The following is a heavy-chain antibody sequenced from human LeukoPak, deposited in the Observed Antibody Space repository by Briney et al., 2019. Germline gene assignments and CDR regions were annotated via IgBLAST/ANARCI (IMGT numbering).Heavy chain of an antibody. V-gene: IGHV3-30*02. CDR1: GFTFSSYG. CDR2: IRYDGSNK. D-gene: IGHD6-13*01. J-gene: IGHJ4*02. CDR3: ARDIAAAGTSSDY. Sequence: GGSLRLSCAASGFTFSSYGMHWVRQAPGKGLEWVAFIRYDGSNKYYADSVKGRFTISRDNSKNTLYLQMNSLRAEDTAVYYCARDIAAAGTSSDYWGQGTLVTVSS.